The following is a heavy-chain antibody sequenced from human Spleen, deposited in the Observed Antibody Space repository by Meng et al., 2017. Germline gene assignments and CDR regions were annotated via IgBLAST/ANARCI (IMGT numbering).Heavy chain of an antibody. Sequence: GESLKISCAVSGLTFSNVWMDWVRQAPGKGLEWVGRIRRKTHGGTADYAATVKDRFFSSRDDSTDTMYLQMNSLKRDDTGVYYCMTEGDYDGKQRAGYWGQGTLVTVSS. CDR1: GLTFSNVW. V-gene: IGHV3-15*01. D-gene: IGHD4-23*01. J-gene: IGHJ4*02. CDR3: MTEGDYDGKQRAGY. CDR2: IRRKTHGGTA.